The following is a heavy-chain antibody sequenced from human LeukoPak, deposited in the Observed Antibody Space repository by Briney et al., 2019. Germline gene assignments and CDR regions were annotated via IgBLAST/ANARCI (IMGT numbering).Heavy chain of an antibody. D-gene: IGHD3-22*01. CDR3: AREYYYDSSGYSYSY. CDR1: GFTFSSYG. V-gene: IGHV3-21*01. J-gene: IGHJ4*02. Sequence: GGSLRLSCAASGFTFSSYGMSWVRQAPGKGLEWVSSISSSSSYIYYADSVKGRFTISRDNAKNSLYLQMNSLRAEDTAVYYCAREYYYDSSGYSYSYWGQGTLVTVSS. CDR2: ISSSSSYI.